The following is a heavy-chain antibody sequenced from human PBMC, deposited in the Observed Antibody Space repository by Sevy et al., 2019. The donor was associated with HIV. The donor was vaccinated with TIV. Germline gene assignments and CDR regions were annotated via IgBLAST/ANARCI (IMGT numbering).Heavy chain of an antibody. CDR2: IHYSGST. Sequence: SETLSLTYTVSGGPISSYYWSWIRQPPGKKLEWIGYIHYSGSTKYNPSLNSRVTMSVDTSKNQFSLKLTSVTAADTAVYYCARAPPVRSGDDSLNWFDPWGQGTLVTVSS. V-gene: IGHV4-59*01. CDR1: GGPISSYY. J-gene: IGHJ5*02. CDR3: ARAPPVRSGDDSLNWFDP. D-gene: IGHD5-12*01.